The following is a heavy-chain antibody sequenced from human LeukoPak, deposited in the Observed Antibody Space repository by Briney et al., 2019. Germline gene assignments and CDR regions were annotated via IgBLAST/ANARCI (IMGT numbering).Heavy chain of an antibody. Sequence: SETLSLTCAVYGGTFNAYYWSWIRQPPGKGLEWIGEINHSGSTKFNPSLKGRVTTSLDTSKNQFSLNLISVTAADTAVYYCTRGHWGLQSWSQGTLVTVSS. CDR1: GGTFNAYY. D-gene: IGHD7-27*01. CDR3: TRGHWGLQS. V-gene: IGHV4-34*01. CDR2: INHSGST. J-gene: IGHJ5*02.